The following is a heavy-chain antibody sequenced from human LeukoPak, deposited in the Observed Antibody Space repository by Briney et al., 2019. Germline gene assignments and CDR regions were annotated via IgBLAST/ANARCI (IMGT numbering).Heavy chain of an antibody. V-gene: IGHV4-34*01. Sequence: PSETLSLTCAVYGGSFSGYYWSWIRQPPGKGLEWIGEINHSGSTNYNPSLKSRVTISVDTSKNQFSLKLSSVTAADTAVYYCARHSLWFGDTYFDYWGQGTLVTVSS. D-gene: IGHD3-10*01. CDR3: ARHSLWFGDTYFDY. CDR1: GGSFSGYY. J-gene: IGHJ4*02. CDR2: INHSGST.